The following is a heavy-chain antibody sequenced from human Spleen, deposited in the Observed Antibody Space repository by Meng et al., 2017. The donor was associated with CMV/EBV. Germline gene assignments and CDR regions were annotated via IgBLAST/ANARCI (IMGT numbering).Heavy chain of an antibody. CDR2: ISGSGGST. CDR3: AKDRPRTRITMIVVGKKDQPIFDY. CDR1: GFTFSSCA. Sequence: GESLKISCAASGFTFSSCAMSCVRQAPGKGLEWVSLISGSGGSTYYADSVKGRFTISRDNSKNTLYLQMNSLRAEDTAVYYCAKDRPRTRITMIVVGKKDQPIFDYWGQGTLVTVSS. J-gene: IGHJ4*02. D-gene: IGHD3-22*01. V-gene: IGHV3-23*01.